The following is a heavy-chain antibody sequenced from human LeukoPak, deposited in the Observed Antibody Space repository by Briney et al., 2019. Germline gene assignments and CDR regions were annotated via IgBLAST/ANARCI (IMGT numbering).Heavy chain of an antibody. V-gene: IGHV4-59*12. CDR2: IYYSGST. CDR3: ARTYNYDSSGPYY. D-gene: IGHD3-22*01. CDR1: GGSISSYY. J-gene: IGHJ4*02. Sequence: SETLSLTCTVSGGSISSYYWSWIRQPPGKGLEWIGYIYYSGSTNYNPSLKSRVTISVDTSKNQFSLKVNSVTAADTAVYYCARTYNYDSSGPYYWGQGTLVTVSS.